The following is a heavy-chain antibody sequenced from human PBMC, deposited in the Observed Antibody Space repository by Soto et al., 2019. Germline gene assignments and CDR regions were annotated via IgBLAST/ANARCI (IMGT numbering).Heavy chain of an antibody. D-gene: IGHD4-17*01. V-gene: IGHV3-23*01. CDR1: GFTFSSYA. CDR3: AKDRDYGDYDGGISEPSSFDY. CDR2: ISGSGGST. Sequence: GGSLRLSCAASGFTFSSYAMSWVRQAPGKGLEWVSAISGSGGSTYYADSVKGRFTISRDNSKNTLYLQMNSLRAEDTAVYYCAKDRDYGDYDGGISEPSSFDYWGQGTLVTVSS. J-gene: IGHJ4*02.